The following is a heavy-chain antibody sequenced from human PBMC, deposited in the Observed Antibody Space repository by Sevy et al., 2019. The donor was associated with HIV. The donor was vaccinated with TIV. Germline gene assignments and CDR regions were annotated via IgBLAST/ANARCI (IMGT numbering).Heavy chain of an antibody. CDR2: ISGSGGKT. J-gene: IGHJ4*02. Sequence: GESLKISCAASGFTFSNYAMSWVRQAPGKGLEWVSTISGSGGKTYYADSVKGRFTISRDNPKNTLYLQMNSLRADDTAVYYCARGQSYSNYALFDYWGQGTLVTVSS. D-gene: IGHD4-4*01. V-gene: IGHV3-23*01. CDR3: ARGQSYSNYALFDY. CDR1: GFTFSNYA.